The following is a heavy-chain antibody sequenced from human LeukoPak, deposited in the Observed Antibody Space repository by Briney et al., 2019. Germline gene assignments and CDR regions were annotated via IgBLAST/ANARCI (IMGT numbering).Heavy chain of an antibody. D-gene: IGHD3-22*01. CDR2: INPNSGGT. J-gene: IGHJ5*02. CDR3: ASLSYYYDSSGSSPTYQPDQKFDP. Sequence: EASVKVSCKASGYTFTGYYMHWVRQAPGQGLEWMGWINPNSGGTNYAQKFQGRVTMTRDTSISTAYMELSRLRSDDTAVYYCASLSYYYDSSGSSPTYQPDQKFDPWGQGTLVTVSS. CDR1: GYTFTGYY. V-gene: IGHV1-2*02.